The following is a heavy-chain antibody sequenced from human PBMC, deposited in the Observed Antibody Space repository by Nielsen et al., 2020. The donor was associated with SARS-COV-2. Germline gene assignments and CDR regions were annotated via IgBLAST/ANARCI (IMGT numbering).Heavy chain of an antibody. J-gene: IGHJ2*01. D-gene: IGHD3-10*01. Sequence: GGSLRLSCAASGFTFSSYWMSWVRQAPGKGLEWVANIKQDGSEKYYVDSVRGRFTISRDNAQKSVDLHMNSLRVEDTAVYYCARIWYGVQWYFDFWGRGTLVTVSS. V-gene: IGHV3-7*03. CDR3: ARIWYGVQWYFDF. CDR2: IKQDGSEK. CDR1: GFTFSSYW.